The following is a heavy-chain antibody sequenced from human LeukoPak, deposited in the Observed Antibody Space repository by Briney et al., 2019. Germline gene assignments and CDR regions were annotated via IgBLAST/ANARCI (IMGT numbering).Heavy chain of an antibody. Sequence: ASVKVSCKASGYTFTSYGITWVRQAPGQGLEWMGWISAYNGDTNYAQKFQGRVTMTRDTSISTAYMELSRLRSDDTAVYYCATVWGSGSYWGRGDYWGQGTLVTVSS. V-gene: IGHV1-18*01. D-gene: IGHD1-26*01. J-gene: IGHJ4*02. CDR2: ISAYNGDT. CDR3: ATVWGSGSYWGRGDY. CDR1: GYTFTSYG.